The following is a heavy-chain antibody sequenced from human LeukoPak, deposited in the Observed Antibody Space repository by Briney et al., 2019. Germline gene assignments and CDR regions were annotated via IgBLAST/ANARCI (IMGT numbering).Heavy chain of an antibody. CDR3: ARDRDTAMVTLGGTFDY. CDR2: INPSGGST. D-gene: IGHD5-18*01. V-gene: IGHV1-46*01. CDR1: GYTFTSYY. J-gene: IGHJ4*02. Sequence: ASVKVSCKASGYTFTSYYMHWVRQAPGQGLEWMGIINPSGGSTSYAQKFQGRFTMTRDTSTSTVYMELSSLRSEDTAVYYCARDRDTAMVTLGGTFDYWGQGTLVTVSS.